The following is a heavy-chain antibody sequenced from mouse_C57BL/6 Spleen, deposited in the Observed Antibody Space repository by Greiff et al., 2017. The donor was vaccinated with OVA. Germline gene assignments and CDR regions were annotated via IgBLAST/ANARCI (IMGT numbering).Heavy chain of an antibody. CDR2: INPNNGGT. J-gene: IGHJ3*01. CDR1: GYTFTDYY. D-gene: IGHD2-4*01. CDR3: ARLSDYDGFAD. V-gene: IGHV1-26*01. Sequence: EVQLQQSGPELVKPGASVKISCKASGYTFTDYYMNWVKQSHGKSLEWIGDINPNNGGTSYTQKFKGKATLTVDKSSSTAYMELRSLTSEDSAVYYCARLSDYDGFADWGQGTLVTVSA.